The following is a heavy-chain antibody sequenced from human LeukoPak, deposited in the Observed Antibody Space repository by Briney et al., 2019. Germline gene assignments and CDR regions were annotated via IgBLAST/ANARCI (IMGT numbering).Heavy chain of an antibody. J-gene: IGHJ4*02. V-gene: IGHV1-2*02. D-gene: IGHD6-19*01. CDR3: ARYGIAVAGYHY. CDR2: INPNSGGT. CDR1: GYTFTGYY. Sequence: ASVKVSCKGSGYTFTGYYMHWVRQAPGQGLEWMGWINPNSGGTNYAQKFQGRVTMTRDTSISTAYMELSRLRSDDTAVYYCARYGIAVAGYHYWGQGTLVTVSS.